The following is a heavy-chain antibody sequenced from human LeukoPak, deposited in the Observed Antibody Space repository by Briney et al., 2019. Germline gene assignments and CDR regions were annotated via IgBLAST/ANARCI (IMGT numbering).Heavy chain of an antibody. D-gene: IGHD1/OR15-1a*01. V-gene: IGHV4-39*01. J-gene: IGHJ3*01. Sequence: SETLSLTCSVSGGSMKTGSHYGDWIRQSPGKGLEWIGSMFYSGSTYFNPSLRRRVTISGDTSTNQISLSLTSVTTADTAVYYCARRNTEVPDTLPLNAFDVWGQGANVIVSS. CDR3: ARRNTEVPDTLPLNAFDV. CDR1: GGSMKTGSHY. CDR2: MFYSGST.